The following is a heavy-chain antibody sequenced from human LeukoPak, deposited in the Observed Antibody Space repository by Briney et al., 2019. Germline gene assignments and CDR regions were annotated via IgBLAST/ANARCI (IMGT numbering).Heavy chain of an antibody. Sequence: GGSLRLSCAASGFTFSSHWMHWVRQAPGKGLVWVTRISSDGSSTSYADSVKGRLTISRDNAKNTLYLQMSSLRAEDTAVYYCARVFHYYDSRTDYWGQGTLVTVSS. J-gene: IGHJ4*02. V-gene: IGHV3-74*01. CDR3: ARVFHYYDSRTDY. CDR1: GFTFSSHW. CDR2: ISSDGSST. D-gene: IGHD3-22*01.